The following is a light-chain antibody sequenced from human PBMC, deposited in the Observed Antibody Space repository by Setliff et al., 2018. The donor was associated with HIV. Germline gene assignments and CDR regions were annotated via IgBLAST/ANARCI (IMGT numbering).Light chain of an antibody. CDR3: KQRTNWKFT. Sequence: TLSLSPGERATLSCRASQSISSYLAWYQQKPGQAPRLRIYEASNRATGIPARFSGSGSGTDFTLTISSLEPEDSAVYFCKQRTNWKFTFGPGTKVDIK. J-gene: IGKJ3*01. CDR1: QSISSY. CDR2: EAS. V-gene: IGKV3-11*01.